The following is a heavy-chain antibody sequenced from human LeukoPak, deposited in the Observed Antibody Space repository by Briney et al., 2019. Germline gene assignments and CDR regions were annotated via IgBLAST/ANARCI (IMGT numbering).Heavy chain of an antibody. Sequence: SETLSLTCSVAGGSIINYYWSWIRQSAGTGLEWVGRIYITGSTTYTPSLQSRLSMSVDTSKNQFSLRLRSGSAADTAVYYCARLKYYDSAGYSPGYYMDVWGKGITVTVSS. CDR1: GGSIINYY. CDR2: IYITGST. J-gene: IGHJ6*03. CDR3: ARLKYYDSAGYSPGYYMDV. V-gene: IGHV4-4*07. D-gene: IGHD3-22*01.